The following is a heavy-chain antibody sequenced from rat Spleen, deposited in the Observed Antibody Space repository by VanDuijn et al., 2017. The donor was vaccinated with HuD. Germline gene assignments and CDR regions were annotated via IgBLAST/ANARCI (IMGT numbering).Heavy chain of an antibody. CDR3: ARSVFDY. CDR2: INYDGCRT. V-gene: IGHV5-7*01. J-gene: IGHJ2*01. Sequence: EVQLVESGGGLVQPGRSMKLSCAASGFIFSNYDMAWVRQAPKKGLEWVASINYDGCRTDYRDSVKGRFTISRDNAKSTLYLQMDSLRSEDTATYYCARSVFDYWGQGVMVTVSS. CDR1: GFIFSNYD.